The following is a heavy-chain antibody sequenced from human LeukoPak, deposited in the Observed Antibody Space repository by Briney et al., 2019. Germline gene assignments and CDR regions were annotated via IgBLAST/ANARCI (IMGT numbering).Heavy chain of an antibody. CDR1: GGSISSYY. Sequence: SETLSLTCTVSGGSISSYYWSWIRQPPGKGPEWIGYIYYSGSTNYNPSLKSRVTISVGTSKNQFSLKLSSVTAADTAVYYCARDRDLGSMDVWGKGTTVTISS. J-gene: IGHJ6*03. V-gene: IGHV4-59*01. CDR3: ARDRDLGSMDV. CDR2: IYYSGST.